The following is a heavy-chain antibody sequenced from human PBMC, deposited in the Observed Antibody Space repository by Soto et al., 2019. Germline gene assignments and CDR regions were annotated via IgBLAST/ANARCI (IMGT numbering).Heavy chain of an antibody. Sequence: PSETLSLTCAVYGGSFSGYYWTWIRQPPGKGLECIGEINRSGRTNYNPSLKSRVTISVDTSKNQFSLNLTSVTAADTALYYCAIMHTGTTTVDDWGQGTLGTVS. D-gene: IGHD1-1*01. J-gene: IGHJ4*02. CDR3: AIMHTGTTTVDD. V-gene: IGHV4-34*01. CDR2: INRSGRT. CDR1: GGSFSGYY.